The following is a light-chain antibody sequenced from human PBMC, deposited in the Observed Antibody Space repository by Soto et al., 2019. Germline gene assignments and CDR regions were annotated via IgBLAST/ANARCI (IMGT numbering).Light chain of an antibody. Sequence: QSALTQPASVSGSPGQSITISCTGTSSDVGGYNYVSWYQQHPGKAPKLIIYEVSNRPSGVSNRFSGSKSGNTASLPISGLQAEDEADYYCSSYTSSSTYVFGTGTKVTVL. CDR1: SSDVGGYNY. CDR3: SSYTSSSTYV. CDR2: EVS. V-gene: IGLV2-14*01. J-gene: IGLJ1*01.